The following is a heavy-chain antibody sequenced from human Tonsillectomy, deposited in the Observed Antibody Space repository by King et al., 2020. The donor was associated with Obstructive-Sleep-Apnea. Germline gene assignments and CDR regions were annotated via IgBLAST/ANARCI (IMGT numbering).Heavy chain of an antibody. CDR1: GGSISSYY. CDR2: IYYSGST. D-gene: IGHD3-22*01. V-gene: IGHV4-59*08. J-gene: IGHJ4*02. Sequence: VQLQESGPGLVKPSETLSLTCTVSGGSISSYYWSWVRQPPGKGLGWIGCIYYSGSTNYKPSLKSRVTISVDTSKNQFSLKLSSVTAADTAVYYCARHERDDSSGYYYLYYFDYWGQGTLVTVSS. CDR3: ARHERDDSSGYYYLYYFDY.